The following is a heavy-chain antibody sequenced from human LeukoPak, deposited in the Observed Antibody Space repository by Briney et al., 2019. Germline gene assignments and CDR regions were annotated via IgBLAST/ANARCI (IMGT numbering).Heavy chain of an antibody. CDR2: ISSSSNYI. CDR3: ARGSNAFDI. Sequence: GGSLRLSCAASGLTFSSYNMNWVRQAPGKGLEWVSSISSSSNYIYYADSVKGRFTISRDNAKDSLYLQMNSLRAEDTAVYYCARGSNAFDIWGQGTMVTVSS. J-gene: IGHJ3*02. V-gene: IGHV3-21*01. CDR1: GLTFSSYN.